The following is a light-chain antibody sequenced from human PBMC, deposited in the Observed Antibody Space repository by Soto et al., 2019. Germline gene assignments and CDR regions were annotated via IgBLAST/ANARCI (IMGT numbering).Light chain of an antibody. Sequence: AIQMTQFPSSLSASVGDRVTITCRASQDIRSDLGWYQQRPGKAPQLLIYATSSLQSGVPSRFSGSGSGTDFTLTITSLQPEDFVTYHCLQDNKYPLTFGGGTKVDIK. CDR2: ATS. CDR3: LQDNKYPLT. J-gene: IGKJ4*01. CDR1: QDIRSD. V-gene: IGKV1-6*01.